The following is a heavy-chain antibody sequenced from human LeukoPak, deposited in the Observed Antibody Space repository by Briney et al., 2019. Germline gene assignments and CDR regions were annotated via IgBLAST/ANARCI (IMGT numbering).Heavy chain of an antibody. Sequence: PSETLSLTCTVSGGSISSGGYYWSWIRQPAGKGLEWIGHIYTSGSTNYHPSLKSRVTISVDTSKNQFSLKLSSVTAADTAVYYCARVSYYDSSGYNNWFDPWGQGTLVTVSS. CDR2: IYTSGST. CDR1: GGSISSGGYY. CDR3: ARVSYYDSSGYNNWFDP. D-gene: IGHD3-22*01. J-gene: IGHJ5*02. V-gene: IGHV4-61*09.